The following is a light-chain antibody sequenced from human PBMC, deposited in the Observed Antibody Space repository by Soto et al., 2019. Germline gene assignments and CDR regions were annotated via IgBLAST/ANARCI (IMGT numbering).Light chain of an antibody. CDR3: QQSYSTPPT. J-gene: IGKJ2*01. Sequence: DIQMTQSPSSLSASVGDRVTITCRASQSISSYLNWYQQKPGKAPKLLIYAASSLQSGVPSRFSGSASETDFTLTISSLQPEDFATYYCQQSYSTPPTFGQGTKLEIK. CDR2: AAS. CDR1: QSISSY. V-gene: IGKV1-39*01.